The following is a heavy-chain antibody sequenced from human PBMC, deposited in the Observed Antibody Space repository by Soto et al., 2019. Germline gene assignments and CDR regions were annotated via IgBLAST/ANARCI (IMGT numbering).Heavy chain of an antibody. J-gene: IGHJ6*02. CDR3: ARKGYCSGGSCSGYYYGMDV. Sequence: EVQLVQSGAEVKKPGESLRISCKGSGYSFTSYWISWVRQMPGKGLEWMGRSDPSDSYTNYSPSFQGHVTISADKSISTAYLQWSSLKASDTAMYYCARKGYCSGGSCSGYYYGMDVWGQGTTVTVSS. D-gene: IGHD2-15*01. V-gene: IGHV5-10-1*03. CDR1: GYSFTSYW. CDR2: SDPSDSYT.